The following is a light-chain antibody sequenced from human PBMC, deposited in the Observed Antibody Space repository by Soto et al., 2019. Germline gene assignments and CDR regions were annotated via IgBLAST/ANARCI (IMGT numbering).Light chain of an antibody. J-gene: IGKJ4*01. CDR1: QSIDTS. CDR3: QQSYSIMPLT. V-gene: IGKV1-39*01. CDR2: GAS. Sequence: DIQMTQSPSSLSASVGDRVTITCRASQSIDTSLNWYQQKPGKAPQLLIYGASSLQSGVPLRFSGSGSGTDFTLTISSLQPEDFATYYCQQSYSIMPLTFGGGTKVEIK.